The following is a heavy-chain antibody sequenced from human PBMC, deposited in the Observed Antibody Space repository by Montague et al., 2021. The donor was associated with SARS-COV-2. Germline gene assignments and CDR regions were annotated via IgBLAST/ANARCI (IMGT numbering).Heavy chain of an antibody. D-gene: IGHD3-9*01. V-gene: IGHV2-70*01. Sequence: PPLVKPTQTLTLTCTFSGFSLSTSGMCMSWIRQPPGKALEWLALIDWDDDKYYSTSLKTRLTISKDTSKNQVVLTMTNMDPVDTATYYCARIRDYDILTGSYSGFDYWGQGTLVTVSS. J-gene: IGHJ4*02. CDR2: IDWDDDK. CDR3: ARIRDYDILTGSYSGFDY. CDR1: GFSLSTSGMC.